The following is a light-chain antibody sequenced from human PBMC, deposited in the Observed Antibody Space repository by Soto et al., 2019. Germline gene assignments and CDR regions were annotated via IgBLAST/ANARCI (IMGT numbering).Light chain of an antibody. Sequence: DIQMTQSPSSLSASVGDRVTITCQASQDISNYLNWYQQTQGKAPKLLIYDASNLETGVPSRFSGSGSGTDFTFPLSRLQPEDIETYYCQQYDNLPWTFGQGTKVDIK. J-gene: IGKJ1*01. CDR1: QDISNY. CDR3: QQYDNLPWT. V-gene: IGKV1-33*01. CDR2: DAS.